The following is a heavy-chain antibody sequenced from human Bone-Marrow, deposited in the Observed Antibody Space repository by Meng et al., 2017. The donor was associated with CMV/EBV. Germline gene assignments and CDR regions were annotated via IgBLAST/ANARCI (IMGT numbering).Heavy chain of an antibody. CDR3: AREAVAGLGSDY. D-gene: IGHD6-19*01. CDR1: GFTVSSNY. CDR2: ISSSSSYI. V-gene: IGHV3-21*01. J-gene: IGHJ4*02. Sequence: GGSLRLSCAASGFTVSSNYMSWVRQAPGKGLEWVSSISSSSSYIYYTDSVKGRFTISRDNAKNSLYLQMNSLRAEDTAVYYCAREAVAGLGSDYWGQGTLVTVSS.